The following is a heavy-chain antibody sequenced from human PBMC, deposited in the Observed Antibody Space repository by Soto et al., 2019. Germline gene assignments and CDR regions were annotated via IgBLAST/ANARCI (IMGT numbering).Heavy chain of an antibody. V-gene: IGHV3-23*01. CDR3: ARDRSTDFGLDV. Sequence: EVQLLESGGDLVQPGGSLRLSCVASGFTFSDYVMSWVRQVPGKGLEWVSSISDGGERTDYRDSVRGRFTISRDNARFTLHLQMNSLRVDDTAIYFCARDRSTDFGLDVWGQVDTV. J-gene: IGHJ6*02. CDR2: ISDGGERT. CDR1: GFTFSDYV. D-gene: IGHD3-3*01.